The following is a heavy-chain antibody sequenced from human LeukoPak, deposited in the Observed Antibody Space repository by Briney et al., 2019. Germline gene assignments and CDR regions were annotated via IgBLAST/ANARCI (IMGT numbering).Heavy chain of an antibody. V-gene: IGHV4-59*01. CDR2: IFYSVNT. J-gene: IGHJ2*01. D-gene: IGHD3-22*01. CDR3: AREPGGTYYDCSGQLVYWFFDL. Sequence: SETLSLTCTVSGDSISSYYWNWIRQPPGKGLEWIGYIFYSVNTNYNPSLKSRATISVDTSKNQFSLKLSSVTAADTAVYYCAREPGGTYYDCSGQLVYWFFDLWGRGTLATVSS. CDR1: GDSISSYY.